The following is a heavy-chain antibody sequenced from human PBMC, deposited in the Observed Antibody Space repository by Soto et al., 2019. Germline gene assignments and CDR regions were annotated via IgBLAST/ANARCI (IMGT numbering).Heavy chain of an antibody. D-gene: IGHD2-15*01. CDR3: ARGDCSGGSCCNAEYFQH. V-gene: IGHV4-39*07. J-gene: IGHJ1*01. CDR2: IYYSGST. CDR1: GGSISSISHY. Sequence: SETLSLTCTVSGGSISSISHYWGWIRQTPGKGLEWIASIYYSGSTYYNPSLKSRVTISVDTSKNQFSLKLSSVTAADTAVYYCARGDCSGGSCCNAEYFQHWGQGTLVTVSS.